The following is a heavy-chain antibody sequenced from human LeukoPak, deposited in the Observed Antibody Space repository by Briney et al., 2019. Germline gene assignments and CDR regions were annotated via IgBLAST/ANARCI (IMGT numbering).Heavy chain of an antibody. CDR1: GYSFTNYW. V-gene: IGHV5-51*01. J-gene: IGHJ5*02. Sequence: GESLKISCKGSGYSFTNYWIAWVRQMPGRGQGWMGLIYPGDSDTRYSPSFQGQVTISADKSISTAYLQWSSLEASDTAMYYCARLRYSSTWFDPWGQGTLVSVSS. CDR3: ARLRYSSTWFDP. CDR2: IYPGDSDT. D-gene: IGHD6-13*01.